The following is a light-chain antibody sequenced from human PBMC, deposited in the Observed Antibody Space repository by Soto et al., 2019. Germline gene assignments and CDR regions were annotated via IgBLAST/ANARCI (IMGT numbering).Light chain of an antibody. CDR1: SSDVGIYKY. CDR3: SSFTGSSTVV. Sequence: QSALTQPASVSGSPGQSITISCTGTSSDVGIYKYVSWYQQHPGKAPNLMIYEVTNRPSGVSDRFSGSKSGNTASLTISGLQAEDEADYYCSSFTGSSTVVFGGGTKLTVL. CDR2: EVT. V-gene: IGLV2-14*01. J-gene: IGLJ2*01.